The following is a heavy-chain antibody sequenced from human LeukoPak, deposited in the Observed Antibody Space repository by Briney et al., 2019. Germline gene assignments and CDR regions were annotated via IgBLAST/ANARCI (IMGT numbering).Heavy chain of an antibody. CDR2: INPISDDT. Sequence: GASVKVSCKASGSTFTGYYMHWVRQAPGQGLEWMGRINPISDDTNYARKFQGRVTMTRDTSISTVYMELSRLRSDDTAVYYCARGGKRLTVDYFDYWGQGTLVTVSS. D-gene: IGHD1-20*01. CDR3: ARGGKRLTVDYFDY. V-gene: IGHV1-2*06. CDR1: GSTFTGYY. J-gene: IGHJ4*02.